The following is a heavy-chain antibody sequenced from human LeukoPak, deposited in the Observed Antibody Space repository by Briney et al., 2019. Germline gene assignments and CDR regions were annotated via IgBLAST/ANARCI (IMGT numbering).Heavy chain of an antibody. CDR2: IIPIFGTA. Sequence: GSSVKVSCKASGGTFSSYAISWVRQAPGQGLEWMGGIIPIFGTANYAQKFQGRVTITADESTSTAYMELSSLRSEDTAVYYCAREPRGLPSIVGATPGAFDIWGQGTMVTVSS. D-gene: IGHD1-26*01. CDR3: AREPRGLPSIVGATPGAFDI. V-gene: IGHV1-69*01. CDR1: GGTFSSYA. J-gene: IGHJ3*02.